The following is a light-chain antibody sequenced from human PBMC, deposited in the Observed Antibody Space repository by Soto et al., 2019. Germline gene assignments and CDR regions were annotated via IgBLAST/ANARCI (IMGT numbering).Light chain of an antibody. CDR3: QTWGSGIGV. Sequence: QPVLTQSPSASASLGASVKLTCTLSSGHSSYAIAWHQQQPEKGPRYLMKLNSDGSHSKGDEIPDRFSGSSSGAERYLTISSLQSEDEADYYCQTWGSGIGVFGTGTKLTV. J-gene: IGLJ1*01. CDR2: LNSDGSH. CDR1: SGHSSYA. V-gene: IGLV4-69*01.